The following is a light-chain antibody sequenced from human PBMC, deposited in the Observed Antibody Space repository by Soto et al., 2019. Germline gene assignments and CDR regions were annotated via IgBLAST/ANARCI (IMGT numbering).Light chain of an antibody. J-gene: IGKJ2*01. CDR3: HQYDNAPQT. CDR2: GAS. V-gene: IGKV3-20*01. Sequence: EIVLMQSPGTLSLSPGERATLSCRASQTLRRTYIAWYQQKPGQAPRVLIYGASKRATGIPDRFSGSGPGTDFSLTISRLEPEDFAVYYCHQYDNAPQTYGQGTKVEIK. CDR1: QTLRRTY.